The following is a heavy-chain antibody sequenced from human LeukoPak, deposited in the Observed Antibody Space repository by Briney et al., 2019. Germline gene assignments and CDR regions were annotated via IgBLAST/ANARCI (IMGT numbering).Heavy chain of an antibody. CDR1: GGSFSGYY. J-gene: IGHJ6*02. Sequence: SETLSLTCAVYGGSFSGYYWGWIRQPPGKGLEWVGRIFYSGITYYTPSLKSRVTMSVDTSKNQFSLKLSSVTAADTAVYFCARLYGSGYHYYGMDVWGQGTTVTVSS. D-gene: IGHD3-22*01. V-gene: IGHV4-34*12. CDR2: IFYSGIT. CDR3: ARLYGSGYHYYGMDV.